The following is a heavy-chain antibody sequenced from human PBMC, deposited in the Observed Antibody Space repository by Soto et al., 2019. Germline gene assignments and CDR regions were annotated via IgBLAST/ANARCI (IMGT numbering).Heavy chain of an antibody. V-gene: IGHV3-23*01. J-gene: IGHJ4*02. D-gene: IGHD3-9*01. CDR2: ISGSGGST. Sequence: PGGSLRLSCAASGFTFSSYAMSWVRQAPGKGLEWVPTISGSGGSTYNADNVKGRFTISRDNSKNTLYLQMSSLRAEDTALYYCAKDHDYDILTDYFDYWGQGTLVTVSS. CDR1: GFTFSSYA. CDR3: AKDHDYDILTDYFDY.